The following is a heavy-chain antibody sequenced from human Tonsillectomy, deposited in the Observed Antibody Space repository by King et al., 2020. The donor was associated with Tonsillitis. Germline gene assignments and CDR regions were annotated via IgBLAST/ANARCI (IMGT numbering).Heavy chain of an antibody. CDR1: GFTFSSYA. J-gene: IGHJ4*02. V-gene: IGHV3-30*04. D-gene: IGHD2-15*01. CDR3: ARGGALLHFDY. CDR2: ISYDGSNK. Sequence: QLVQSGGGVVQPGRSLRLSCAASGFTFSSYAMHWVRQAPGKGLEWGAVISYDGSNKYYADSVKGRFTISRDNSKNTLYLQMNSLRAEDTAVYYCARGGALLHFDYWGQGTLVTVSS.